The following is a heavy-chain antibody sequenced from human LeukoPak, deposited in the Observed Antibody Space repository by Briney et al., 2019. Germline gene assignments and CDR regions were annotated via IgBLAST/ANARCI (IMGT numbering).Heavy chain of an antibody. CDR1: GYTFTGYY. V-gene: IGHV1-2*02. D-gene: IGHD1-26*01. Sequence: ASVKVSCKASGYTFTGYYMHWVRQAPGQGLEWMGWINPNSGGTNYAQKFQGRVTMTRDTSISTAYMELSRLRSDDTAVYYCARDRRVGATGTSFSYWGQGTLVTVSS. CDR2: INPNSGGT. CDR3: ARDRRVGATGTSFSY. J-gene: IGHJ4*02.